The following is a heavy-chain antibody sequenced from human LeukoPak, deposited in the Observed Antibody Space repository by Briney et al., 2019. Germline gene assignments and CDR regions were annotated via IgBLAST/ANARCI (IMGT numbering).Heavy chain of an antibody. J-gene: IGHJ3*02. V-gene: IGHV3-30-3*01. Sequence: PGGSLRLSCAASGFTFSDYYMSWIRQAPGKGLEWVAVISYDGSNKYYADSVKGRFTISRDNSKNTLYLQMNSLRAEDTAVYYCAGVLLWFGELWAFDIWGQGTMVTVSS. CDR2: ISYDGSNK. D-gene: IGHD3-10*01. CDR3: AGVLLWFGELWAFDI. CDR1: GFTFSDYY.